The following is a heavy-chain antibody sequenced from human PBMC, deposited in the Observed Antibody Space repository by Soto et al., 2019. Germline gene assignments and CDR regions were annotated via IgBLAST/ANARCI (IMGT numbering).Heavy chain of an antibody. CDR2: TYYRSKWYN. Sequence: SQTLSLTCAISGDSVSSNSAAWNWIRQSPSRGLEWLGRTYYRSKWYNDYAVSVKSRITINPDTSKNQFSLQLNSVTPEDTAVYYCARSGIAAAGTAAYYYGMDVWGQGTTVTASS. CDR1: GDSVSSNSAA. J-gene: IGHJ6*02. D-gene: IGHD6-13*01. V-gene: IGHV6-1*01. CDR3: ARSGIAAAGTAAYYYGMDV.